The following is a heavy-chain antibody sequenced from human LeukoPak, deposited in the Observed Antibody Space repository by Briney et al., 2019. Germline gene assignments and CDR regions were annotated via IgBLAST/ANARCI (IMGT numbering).Heavy chain of an antibody. V-gene: IGHV3-11*01. CDR2: ISSSGSTI. Sequence: GGSLRLSCAASGFTFSDYYMSWLRQAPGKGLEWVSYISSSGSTIYYADSVKGRFTISRDNAKNSLYLQMNSLRAEDTAVYYCARGQRCTNGVCSYYYGMDVWGQGTTVTVSS. CDR3: ARGQRCTNGVCSYYYGMDV. J-gene: IGHJ6*02. D-gene: IGHD2-8*01. CDR1: GFTFSDYY.